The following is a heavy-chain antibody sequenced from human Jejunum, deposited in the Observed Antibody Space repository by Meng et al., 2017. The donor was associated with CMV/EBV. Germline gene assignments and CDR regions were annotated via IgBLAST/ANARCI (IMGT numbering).Heavy chain of an antibody. D-gene: IGHD2-8*01. CDR3: AKEGVYAGCDLVD. CDR1: GYTFTDSV. V-gene: IGHV1-3*01. J-gene: IGHJ4*02. Sequence: CEASGYTFTDSVMHWVRQAPGQRLEWMGWITASKGNTRYSQRFQDRVTITRDTSASTTYMELSSLRSEDTAVYYCAKEGVYAGCDLVDWGQGTLVTVSS. CDR2: ITASKGNT.